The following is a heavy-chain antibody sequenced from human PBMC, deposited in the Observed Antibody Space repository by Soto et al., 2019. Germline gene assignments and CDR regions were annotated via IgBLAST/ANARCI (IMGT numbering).Heavy chain of an antibody. Sequence: QVQLQESGPGLVKPSETLSLTCTVSGGSISSYYWSWIRQPPGKGLEWIGYIYYSGSTNYNPSLKRRVTISVDTSKNQFSLKLSSVTAADTAVNYCARRWGRNFDYWGQGTLVTVSS. V-gene: IGHV4-59*08. D-gene: IGHD1-26*01. CDR3: ARRWGRNFDY. CDR2: IYYSGST. J-gene: IGHJ4*02. CDR1: GGSISSYY.